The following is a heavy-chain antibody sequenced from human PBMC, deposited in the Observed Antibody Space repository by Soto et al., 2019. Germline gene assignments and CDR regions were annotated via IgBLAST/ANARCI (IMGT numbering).Heavy chain of an antibody. CDR2: IWYDGSNK. Sequence: QVQLVESGGGVVQPGRSLRLSCAASGFTFSSYGMHWVRQAPGKGLEWVAVIWYDGSNKYYADSVKGRFTISRDNSKNTLYLQMNSLRAEDTAVYYCARAEGESGDGMDVWGQGTTVTVSS. CDR3: ARAEGESGDGMDV. V-gene: IGHV3-33*01. CDR1: GFTFSSYG. D-gene: IGHD1-26*01. J-gene: IGHJ6*02.